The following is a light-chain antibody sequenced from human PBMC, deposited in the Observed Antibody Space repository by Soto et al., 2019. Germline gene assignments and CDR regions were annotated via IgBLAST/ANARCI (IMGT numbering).Light chain of an antibody. CDR2: EVN. Sequence: QSPLTQPSSVSGSPGQSITISCTGTSRDGGGYKYVSWYQQHPGKAPKLMIYEVNNRPSGVSNRFSGSKSGNTASLTVSGLQAEDEADYYCSSFKSSRTLYVFGTGTKVTVL. CDR3: SSFKSSRTLYV. CDR1: SRDGGGYKY. J-gene: IGLJ1*01. V-gene: IGLV2-14*01.